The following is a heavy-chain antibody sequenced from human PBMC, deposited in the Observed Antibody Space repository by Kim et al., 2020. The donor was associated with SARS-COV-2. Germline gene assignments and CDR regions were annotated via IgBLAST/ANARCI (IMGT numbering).Heavy chain of an antibody. J-gene: IGHJ6*02. V-gene: IGHV3-30-3*01. CDR3: ARYAWSRVRGLTDSYSGMDV. D-gene: IGHD3-10*02. Sequence: GGSLRLSCAASGFTFSSYAMRWVRQAPGKGLEWVAVISYDGSNKNYADSVKGRFTISSDNSKNTLYLQMNSLGAEDTALYYCARYAWSRVRGLTDSYSGMDVWGQGTTVTVSS. CDR2: ISYDGSNK. CDR1: GFTFSSYA.